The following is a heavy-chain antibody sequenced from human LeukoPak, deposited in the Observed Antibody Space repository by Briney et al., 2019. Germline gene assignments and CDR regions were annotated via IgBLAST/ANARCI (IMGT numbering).Heavy chain of an antibody. J-gene: IGHJ5*02. V-gene: IGHV3-23*01. Sequence: TGGSLRLSCAASGLTFSSYAMSWVRQAPGKGLEWVSAISGSGGSTYYADSVKGRFTISRDNSKNTLYLQMNSLRAEDTAVYYCAKALNYYGSGSYYNHWGQGTLVTVSS. CDR3: AKALNYYGSGSYYNH. CDR1: GLTFSSYA. CDR2: ISGSGGST. D-gene: IGHD3-10*01.